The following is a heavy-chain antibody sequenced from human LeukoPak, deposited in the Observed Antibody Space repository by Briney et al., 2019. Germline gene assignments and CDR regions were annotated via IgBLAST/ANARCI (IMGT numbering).Heavy chain of an antibody. CDR2: IYHSGST. Sequence: SETLSLTCTVSGYSISSGYYWGWIRQPPGKGLEWIGSIYHSGSTYYNPSLKSRVTISVDTSKNQFSLKLSSVTAADTAVYYCARDYDSSGYSALDIWGQGTMVTVSS. J-gene: IGHJ3*02. V-gene: IGHV4-38-2*02. D-gene: IGHD3-22*01. CDR1: GYSISSGYY. CDR3: ARDYDSSGYSALDI.